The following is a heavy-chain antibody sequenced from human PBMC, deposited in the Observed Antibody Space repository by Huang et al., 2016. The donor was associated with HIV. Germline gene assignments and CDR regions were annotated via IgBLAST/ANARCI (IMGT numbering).Heavy chain of an antibody. Sequence: QVQLVESGGDAVQPGGSLRLSCAAAGFTFSSFCMPWVRQRPGQGLEWLTFVRYDGSKTTYADSVKGRFTISRDKSDNTLVLQMNTLNSDDTALYYCAKDEKQFCTGGSCHSSNIDSWGQGTLVTVSS. CDR2: VRYDGSKT. J-gene: IGHJ4*02. V-gene: IGHV3-30*02. CDR1: GFTFSSFC. CDR3: AKDEKQFCTGGSCHSSNIDS. D-gene: IGHD2-8*02.